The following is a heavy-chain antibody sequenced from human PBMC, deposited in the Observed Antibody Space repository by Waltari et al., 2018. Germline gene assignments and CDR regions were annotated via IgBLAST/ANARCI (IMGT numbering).Heavy chain of an antibody. CDR1: GFTFSSYA. CDR3: AGGGYYYDSSGYHHSDY. J-gene: IGHJ4*02. Sequence: EVQLLESGGGLVQPGGSLRLSCAASGFTFSSYAMSWVRQAPGKGLGWVSAIGGSGRRPYYADSVKGRFTISRDNSKNTLYLQMNSLRAEDTAVYYCAGGGYYYDSSGYHHSDYWGQGTLVTVSS. CDR2: IGGSGRRP. D-gene: IGHD3-22*01. V-gene: IGHV3-23*01.